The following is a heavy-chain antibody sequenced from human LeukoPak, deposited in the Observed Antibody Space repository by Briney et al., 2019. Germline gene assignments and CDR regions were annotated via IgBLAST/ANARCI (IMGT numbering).Heavy chain of an antibody. Sequence: PGRSLRLSCAASGFTFSSYAMSWVRQAPGKGLEWVSAISGSGGSTYYADSVKGRFTISRDNSKNTLYLQMNSLRAEDTAVYYCAKTFYGGPSFDAFDIWGQGTMVTVSS. CDR2: ISGSGGST. CDR1: GFTFSSYA. D-gene: IGHD4-23*01. J-gene: IGHJ3*02. CDR3: AKTFYGGPSFDAFDI. V-gene: IGHV3-23*01.